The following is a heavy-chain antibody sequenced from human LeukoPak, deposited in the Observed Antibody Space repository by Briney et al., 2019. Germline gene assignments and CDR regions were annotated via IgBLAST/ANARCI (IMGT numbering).Heavy chain of an antibody. CDR2: VHSSGSS. Sequence: PSETLSLTCTGSGVPISSHYLTWIRQPPGEGPQWIGDVHSSGSSIFHPALRSRVTIALEMSRSPFPLSMKSVTAADTAIYYCARDGAPVRKSWYFDPWGRGTLVIVSS. D-gene: IGHD6-19*01. J-gene: IGHJ2*01. CDR1: GVPISSHY. CDR3: ARDGAPVRKSWYFDP. V-gene: IGHV4-59*11.